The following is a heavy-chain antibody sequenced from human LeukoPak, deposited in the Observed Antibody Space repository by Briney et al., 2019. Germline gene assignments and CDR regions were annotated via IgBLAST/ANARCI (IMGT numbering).Heavy chain of an antibody. CDR1: GFTFRTYA. J-gene: IGHJ4*02. Sequence: PGGALILSCAASGFTFRTYAMSWVRQAPGKGLERVSRISAGGVTTYYADSVKGRFTISRDNFKNTLDLQMSSLRAEDTALYYCAKDNLLAQSDSTLGKNHFDYWGQGTLVTVSS. CDR2: ISAGGVTT. D-gene: IGHD2/OR15-2a*01. V-gene: IGHV3-23*01. CDR3: AKDNLLAQSDSTLGKNHFDY.